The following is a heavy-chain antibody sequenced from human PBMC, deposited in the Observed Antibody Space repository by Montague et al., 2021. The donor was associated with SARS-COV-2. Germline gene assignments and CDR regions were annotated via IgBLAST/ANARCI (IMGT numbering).Heavy chain of an antibody. CDR3: ARDQGYNWNYYYYYGMDV. D-gene: IGHD1-20*01. CDR2: IYYSGST. CDR1: GGSISSSSCY. V-gene: IGHV4-39*07. J-gene: IGHJ6*02. Sequence: SETLSLTCTVSGGSISSSSCYWGWIRQPPGKGLEWIGSIYYSGSTYYNPSLKSRVTISVDTSKNQFSLKLSSVTAADTAVYYCARDQGYNWNYYYYYGMDVWGHGTTVTVSS.